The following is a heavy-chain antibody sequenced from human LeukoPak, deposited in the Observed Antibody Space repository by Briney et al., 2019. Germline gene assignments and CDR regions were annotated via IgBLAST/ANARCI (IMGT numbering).Heavy chain of an antibody. J-gene: IGHJ3*02. CDR1: GGSISSGSYY. CDR2: IYTSGST. D-gene: IGHD2-2*01. Sequence: PSETLSLTCTVSGGSISSGSYYWSWIRQPAGKGLEWIGRIYTSGSTNYNPSLKSRVTMSVDTSKNQFSLKLSSVTAADTAVYYCARRVNIVVPAAKRSDAFDIWGQGTMVTVSS. CDR3: ARRVNIVVPAAKRSDAFDI. V-gene: IGHV4-61*02.